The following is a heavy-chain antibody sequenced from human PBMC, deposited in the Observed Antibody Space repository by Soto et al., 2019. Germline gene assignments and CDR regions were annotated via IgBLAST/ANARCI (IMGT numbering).Heavy chain of an antibody. D-gene: IGHD3-3*01. V-gene: IGHV4-39*07. CDR3: AREERFLDPQYYYYYYYMAV. CDR1: GGSISTSSYY. CDR2: IYYSGST. Sequence: SETLSLTCTVSGGSISTSSYYWGWIRQPPGKGLEWIGSIYYSGSTNYNPSLKSRVTISVDTSKNQFSLKLSSVTAADTAVYYCAREERFLDPQYYYYYYYMAVWGKGTTVTVSS. J-gene: IGHJ6*03.